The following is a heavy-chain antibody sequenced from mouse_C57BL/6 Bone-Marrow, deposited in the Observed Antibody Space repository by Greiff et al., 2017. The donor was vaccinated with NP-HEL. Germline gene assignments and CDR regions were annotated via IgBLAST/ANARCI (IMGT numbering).Heavy chain of an antibody. Sequence: EVHLVESGPGLVKPSQSLSLTCSVTGYSITSGYYWNWIRQFPGNKLEWMGYISYDGSNNYNPSLKNRISITRDTSKNQFFLKLNSVTTEDTATYYCARGHDYDRGYYAMDYWGQGTSVTVSS. CDR3: ARGHDYDRGYYAMDY. D-gene: IGHD2-4*01. CDR2: ISYDGSN. CDR1: GYSITSGYY. V-gene: IGHV3-6*01. J-gene: IGHJ4*01.